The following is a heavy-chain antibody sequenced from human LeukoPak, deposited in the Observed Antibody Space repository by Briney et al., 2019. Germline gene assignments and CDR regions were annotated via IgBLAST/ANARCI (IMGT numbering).Heavy chain of an antibody. Sequence: PGRSLRLSCAASGFTFSSYAMHWVRQAPGKGLEWVAVISYDGSNKYYADSVKGRFTISRDNSKNTLYLQMNSLRAEDTAVYYCARVGAYCTSTSCLDYWGQGTLVTVSS. J-gene: IGHJ4*02. CDR1: GFTFSSYA. V-gene: IGHV3-30-3*01. D-gene: IGHD2-2*01. CDR3: ARVGAYCTSTSCLDY. CDR2: ISYDGSNK.